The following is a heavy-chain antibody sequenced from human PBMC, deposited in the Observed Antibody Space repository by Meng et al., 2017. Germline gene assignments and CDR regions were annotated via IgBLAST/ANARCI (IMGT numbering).Heavy chain of an antibody. CDR1: GGSISSGGYY. D-gene: IGHD1-26*01. J-gene: IGHJ5*02. V-gene: IGHV4-31*03. CDR2: IYYSGST. Sequence: VQVPESGPALVNASHTLSLTCTYSGGSISSGGYYWSWIRQPPGKGLEWIGYIYYSGSTYYNPSLKSRVTISVDTSKNQFSLKLSSVTAADTAVYYCARDHSFDPWGQGTLVTVSS. CDR3: ARDHSFDP.